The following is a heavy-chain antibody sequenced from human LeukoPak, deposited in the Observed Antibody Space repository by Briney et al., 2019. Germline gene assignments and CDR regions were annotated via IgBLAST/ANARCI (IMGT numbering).Heavy chain of an antibody. CDR3: ATRPEEHYYDSSALPFDY. D-gene: IGHD3-22*01. CDR1: GGTFSSYA. J-gene: IGHJ4*02. V-gene: IGHV1-69*05. CDR2: IIPIFGTA. Sequence: ASVKVSCKASGGTFSSYAISWVRQAPGQGLEWMGGIIPIFGTANYAQKFQGRVTITTDESTSTAYKELSSLRSEDTAVYYCATRPEEHYYDSSALPFDYWGQGTLVTVSS.